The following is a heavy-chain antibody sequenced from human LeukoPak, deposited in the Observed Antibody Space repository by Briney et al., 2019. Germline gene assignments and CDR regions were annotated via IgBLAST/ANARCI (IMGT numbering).Heavy chain of an antibody. CDR2: ISGVGGST. V-gene: IGHV3-23*01. CDR3: AIPPPRFLEWLFYFDY. Sequence: PGGSLRLSCVASGYTFSGDAMSWVRPTPEEGLGWVSAISGVGGSTYYADSVKGRFTISRDNSQNTLYLQMNSRRAEDAAVYYWAIPPPRFLEWLFYFDYWGQGTLVTVSS. D-gene: IGHD3-3*01. J-gene: IGHJ4*02. CDR1: GYTFSGDA.